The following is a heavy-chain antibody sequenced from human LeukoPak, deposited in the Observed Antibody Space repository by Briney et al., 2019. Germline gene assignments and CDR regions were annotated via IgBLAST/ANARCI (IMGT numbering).Heavy chain of an antibody. V-gene: IGHV1-18*01. D-gene: IGHD1-7*01. CDR3: ARDHSNWNYAPDF. J-gene: IGHJ4*02. Sequence: ASVKVSCKASGYTFTRYGISWVRQAPGQGLQWLGWVSASNGNTNYAQKFRDRVTMSTDTSTGTAYLDVRSLTSDDTAVYYCARDHSNWNYAPDFWGQGTLVIVSS. CDR2: VSASNGNT. CDR1: GYTFTRYG.